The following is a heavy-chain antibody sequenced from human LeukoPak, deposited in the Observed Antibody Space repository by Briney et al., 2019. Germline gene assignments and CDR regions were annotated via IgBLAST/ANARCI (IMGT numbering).Heavy chain of an antibody. CDR1: GFTFSDYY. Sequence: GGSLRLSCAASGFTFSDYYMSWIRQAPGKGLEWVSYISSSGSTIYYADSVKGRFTISRDNAKNSLYLQMNSLRAEDTAVYYCARDFGPYSSGWQASNYYYGMDVWGQGTTVTVSS. V-gene: IGHV3-11*01. CDR2: ISSSGSTI. D-gene: IGHD6-19*01. CDR3: ARDFGPYSSGWQASNYYYGMDV. J-gene: IGHJ6*02.